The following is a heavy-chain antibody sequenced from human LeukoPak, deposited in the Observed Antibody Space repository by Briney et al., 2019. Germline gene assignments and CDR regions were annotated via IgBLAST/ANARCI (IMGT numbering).Heavy chain of an antibody. Sequence: ASVKVSCKASGYTFTSYGISWVRQAPGQGLEWMGWISAYNGNTNYAQKLQGRVTMTTDTSTSTAYVELRSLRSDDTAVYYCARDKNDSSGFPSNWFDPWGQGTLVTVSS. CDR1: GYTFTSYG. CDR2: ISAYNGNT. V-gene: IGHV1-18*01. J-gene: IGHJ5*02. D-gene: IGHD6-25*01. CDR3: ARDKNDSSGFPSNWFDP.